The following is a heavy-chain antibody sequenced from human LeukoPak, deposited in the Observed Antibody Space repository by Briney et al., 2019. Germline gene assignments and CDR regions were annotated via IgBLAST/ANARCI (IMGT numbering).Heavy chain of an antibody. D-gene: IGHD3-3*01. CDR3: AGGPDSAKAGY. V-gene: IGHV4-61*02. CDR1: GASISSGDFY. J-gene: IGHJ4*02. Sequence: SETLSLTCAVSGASISSGDFYWNWIRQPAGKGLEWIGRSYTSGSTDYSPSLQSRVTISLDTSKNQVSLKLRSVTAADSAMYYCAGGPDSAKAGYWGQGTLVAVSS. CDR2: SYTSGST.